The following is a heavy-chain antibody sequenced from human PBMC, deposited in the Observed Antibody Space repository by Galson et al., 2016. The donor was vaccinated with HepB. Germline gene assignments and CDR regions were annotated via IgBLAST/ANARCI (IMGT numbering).Heavy chain of an antibody. Sequence: SLRLSCAGSGFIFNNAWMSWVRQAPGKGLEWVGRIRSKADGGTTDYAAPVKGRFAISTDDSKNTLYLQMNSLKTEDTAVYYCTTGRGLARSFYWGQGTLVTVSS. CDR1: GFIFNNAW. J-gene: IGHJ4*02. CDR3: TTGRGLARSFY. CDR2: IRSKADGGTT. V-gene: IGHV3-15*01. D-gene: IGHD3/OR15-3a*01.